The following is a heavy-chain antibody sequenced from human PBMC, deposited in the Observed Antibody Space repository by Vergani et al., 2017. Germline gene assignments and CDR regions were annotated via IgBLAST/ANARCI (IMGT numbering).Heavy chain of an antibody. CDR2: IYNSGNI. CDR1: GDSIARGSWY. Sequence: QVQLQESGPGLVRPSETLSLTCRVSGDSIARGSWYWSWIRQPAGKTLEWIGRIYNSGNINRNPSLSSRATLSMDTSKNEFSLTLTSVTATDTAVYYCARSREGGPYYWGQGILVTISS. J-gene: IGHJ4*02. V-gene: IGHV4-61*02. D-gene: IGHD3-10*01. CDR3: ARSREGGPYY.